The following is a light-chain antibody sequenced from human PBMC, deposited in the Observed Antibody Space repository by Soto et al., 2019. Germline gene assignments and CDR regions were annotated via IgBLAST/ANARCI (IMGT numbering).Light chain of an antibody. CDR1: SSDVGGYTY. CDR2: DDD. Sequence: QSVLTQPASVSGSPRQSITISCTGASSDVGGYTYVSWYQQLPGTAPKLLIYDDDKRPSGIPDRFSGSKSGTSATLGITGFQTGDEADYYCGSWDSSLSAYVFATGTKVTVL. CDR3: GSWDSSLSAYV. V-gene: IGLV1-51*01. J-gene: IGLJ1*01.